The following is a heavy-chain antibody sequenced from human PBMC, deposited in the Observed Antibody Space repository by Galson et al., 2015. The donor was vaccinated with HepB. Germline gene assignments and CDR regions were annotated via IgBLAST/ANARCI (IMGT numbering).Heavy chain of an antibody. V-gene: IGHV3-33*01. Sequence: SLRLSCAASGFTFSSYGMHWVRQAPGKGLEWVAVIWYDGSNKYYADSVKGRFTISRDNSKNTLYLQMNSLRAEDTAVYYCARDLRDGYNWRPDAFDIWGQGTMVTVSS. D-gene: IGHD5-24*01. CDR1: GFTFSSYG. CDR3: ARDLRDGYNWRPDAFDI. J-gene: IGHJ3*02. CDR2: IWYDGSNK.